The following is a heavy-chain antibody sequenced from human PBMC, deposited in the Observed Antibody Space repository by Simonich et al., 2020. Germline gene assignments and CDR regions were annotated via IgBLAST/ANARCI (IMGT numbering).Heavy chain of an antibody. Sequence: EVQLVESGGGLVKPGGSLRLSCAASGFTFSSYSMNWGRQAPGKGLEWVSSISSSSSYIYYADYVKGRFTISRDNAKNSLYLQMNSLRAEDTAVYYCARWIAVAGTGAYGMDVWGQGTTVTVSS. CDR2: ISSSSSYI. CDR1: GFTFSSYS. CDR3: ARWIAVAGTGAYGMDV. J-gene: IGHJ6*02. D-gene: IGHD6-19*01. V-gene: IGHV3-21*01.